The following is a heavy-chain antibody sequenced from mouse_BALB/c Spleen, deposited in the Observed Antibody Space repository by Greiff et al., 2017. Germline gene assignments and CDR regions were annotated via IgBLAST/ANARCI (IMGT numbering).Heavy chain of an antibody. CDR2: IDPSDSYT. Sequence: QVQLQQPGAELVKPGASVKLSCKASGYTFTSYWMHWVKQRPGQGLEWIGEIDPSDSYTNYNQKFKGKATLTVDKSSSTAYMQLSSLTSEDSAVYYCAVRDVDYEFAYWGQGTLVTVSA. CDR3: AVRDVDYEFAY. D-gene: IGHD2-4*01. CDR1: GYTFTSYW. J-gene: IGHJ3*01. V-gene: IGHV1-69*02.